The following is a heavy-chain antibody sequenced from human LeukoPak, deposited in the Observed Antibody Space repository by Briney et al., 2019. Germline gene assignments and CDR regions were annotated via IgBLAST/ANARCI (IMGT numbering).Heavy chain of an antibody. CDR3: ESPRGFSYGYFDY. J-gene: IGHJ4*02. D-gene: IGHD5-18*01. V-gene: IGHV4-39*01. CDR2: IYYSKNT. CDR1: GASISSSSAY. Sequence: SETLSLTCTVSGASISSSSAYWGWIRQPPGKGLEWIASIYYSKNTYYNPPLKSLATLSAGTSKNQFSLTLGSVSATDTAVYYCESPRGFSYGYFDYWGQGTLVTVSS.